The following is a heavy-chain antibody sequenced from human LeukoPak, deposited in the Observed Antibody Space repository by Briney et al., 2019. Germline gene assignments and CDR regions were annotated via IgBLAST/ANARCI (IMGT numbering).Heavy chain of an antibody. D-gene: IGHD2-21*02. V-gene: IGHV4-4*07. CDR2: IYTSGST. Sequence: SETLSLTCTVSGGSISSDYWIWIRQSAGKGLEWIGGIYTSGSTNYNPSLKSRVTMSVDTSKNQFSLKLTSVTAADTAVYYCARQSNCGGDCYSIWFDPWGQGTLVTVSS. J-gene: IGHJ5*02. CDR3: ARQSNCGGDCYSIWFDP. CDR1: GGSISSDY.